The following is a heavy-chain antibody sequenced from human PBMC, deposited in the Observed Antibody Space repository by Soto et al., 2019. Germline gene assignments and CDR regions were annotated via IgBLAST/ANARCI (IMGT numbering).Heavy chain of an antibody. J-gene: IGHJ2*01. CDR3: SRAPDAICDVRSVPAFLLTRSSDL. D-gene: IGHD3-10*02. Sequence: PGKGVEWIGEINQSGSTNYNPSLKSRVTTSIDTSKNQFSLKPSSVTSADTAVYFFSRAPDAICDVRSVPAFLLTRSSDL. V-gene: IGHV4-34*01. CDR2: INQSGST.